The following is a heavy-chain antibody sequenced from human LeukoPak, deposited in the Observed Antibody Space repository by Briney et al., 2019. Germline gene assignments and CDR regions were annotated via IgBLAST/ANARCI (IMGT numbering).Heavy chain of an antibody. CDR2: IYQSGGT. CDR1: GYSISSNYY. Sequence: SETLSLTXTVSGYSISSNYYWGWIRQPPGKGLEWIGSIYQSGGTYYNPSLESRVAISVETSKNQFSLKLNSVTAADTAVYYCARVGQGYKYYFDYWGRGTLVTVSS. J-gene: IGHJ4*02. CDR3: ARVGQGYKYYFDY. V-gene: IGHV4-38-2*02. D-gene: IGHD5-18*01.